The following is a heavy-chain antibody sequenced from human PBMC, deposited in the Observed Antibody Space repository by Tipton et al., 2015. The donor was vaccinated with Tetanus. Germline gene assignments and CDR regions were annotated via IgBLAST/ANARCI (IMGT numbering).Heavy chain of an antibody. D-gene: IGHD5-18*01. CDR2: IYYSGST. J-gene: IGHJ6*02. CDR1: GGSISSYY. Sequence: LRLSCTVSGGSISSYYWSWIRQPQGKGLEWIGYIYYSGSTNYNPSLKSRVTISVDTSKNQFSLKLSSVTAADTAVYYCARESRPSYGYVDYSYYGMDVWGQGTTVTVSS. V-gene: IGHV4-59*01. CDR3: ARESRPSYGYVDYSYYGMDV.